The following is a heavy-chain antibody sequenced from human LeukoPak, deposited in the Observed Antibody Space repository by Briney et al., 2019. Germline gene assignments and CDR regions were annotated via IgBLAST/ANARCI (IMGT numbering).Heavy chain of an antibody. CDR1: GFTFSTYA. CDR3: AKGMYPSGGTFDY. CDR2: ISSNGDAT. J-gene: IGHJ4*02. D-gene: IGHD6-19*01. V-gene: IGHV3-23*01. Sequence: GGSLRLSCAASGFTFSTYAMGWVRQAPGKGLEWVSGISSNGDATYYADSVKGRFTISRDSSKNTLYLQMNSLTAEDTAVYYCAKGMYPSGGTFDYWGQGTLVTVSS.